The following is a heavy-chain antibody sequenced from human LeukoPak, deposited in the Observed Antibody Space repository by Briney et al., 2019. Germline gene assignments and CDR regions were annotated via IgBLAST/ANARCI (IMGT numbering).Heavy chain of an antibody. D-gene: IGHD2-2*01. CDR2: INHSGST. V-gene: IGHV4-34*01. CDR3: ARSGGYCSSTSCSYLYYMDV. Sequence: SETLSLTCAAYGGSFSGYYWSWIRQPPGKGLEWIGEINHSGSTNYNPSLKSRVTISVDTSKNQLSLKLSSVTAADTAVYYCARSGGYCSSTSCSYLYYMDVWGKGTTVTVSS. CDR1: GGSFSGYY. J-gene: IGHJ6*03.